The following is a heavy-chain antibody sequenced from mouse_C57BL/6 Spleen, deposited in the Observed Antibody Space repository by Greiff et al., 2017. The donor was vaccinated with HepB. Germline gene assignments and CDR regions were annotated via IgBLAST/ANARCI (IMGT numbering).Heavy chain of an antibody. J-gene: IGHJ1*03. Sequence: VQLQESGAELVRPGASVKLSCKASGYTFTDYYINWVKQRPGQGLEWIARIYPGSGNTYYNEKFKGKATLTAEKSSSTAYMQLSSLTSEDSAVYFCARGWDDWYFDVWGTGTTVTVSS. CDR2: IYPGSGNT. CDR3: ARGWDDWYFDV. D-gene: IGHD4-1*01. V-gene: IGHV1-76*01. CDR1: GYTFTDYY.